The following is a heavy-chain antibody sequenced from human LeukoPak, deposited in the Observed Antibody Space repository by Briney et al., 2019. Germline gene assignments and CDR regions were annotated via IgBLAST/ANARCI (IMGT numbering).Heavy chain of an antibody. CDR2: IYYSGST. CDR3: ARQIVVVTYAFDI. V-gene: IGHV4-31*03. Sequence: PSETLSLTCTVSGGSISSGGYYWNWIRQHPGKGLEWIGYIYYSGSTYYNPSLKSRVTISVDTSKNQFSLKLSSVTAADTAVYYCARQIVVVTYAFDIWGQGTMVTVSS. J-gene: IGHJ3*02. CDR1: GGSISSGGYY. D-gene: IGHD2-21*02.